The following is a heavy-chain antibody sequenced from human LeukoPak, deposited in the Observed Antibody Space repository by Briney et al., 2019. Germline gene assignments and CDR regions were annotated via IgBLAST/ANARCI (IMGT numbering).Heavy chain of an antibody. CDR1: GYTLTELS. CDR3: AREGSGSYGDYYMDV. D-gene: IGHD1-26*01. J-gene: IGHJ6*03. V-gene: IGHV1-69*05. Sequence: GASVKVSCKVSGYTLTELSMHWVRQAPGKGLEWMGGIIPIFGTASYAQKFQGRVTITTDESTSTAYMELSSLRSEDTAVYYCAREGSGSYGDYYMDVWGKGTTVTVSS. CDR2: IIPIFGTA.